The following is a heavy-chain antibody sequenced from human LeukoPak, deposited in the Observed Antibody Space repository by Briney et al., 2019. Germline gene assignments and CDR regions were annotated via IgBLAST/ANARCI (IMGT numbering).Heavy chain of an antibody. D-gene: IGHD3-22*01. CDR1: GYSFTSYW. CDR3: ATVYYYDSSGYSGAFDI. J-gene: IGHJ3*02. CDR2: IHPGDSDT. Sequence: GESLKISCKGSGYSFTSYWIGWVRQMPGKGLEWMGIIHPGDSDTRYSPSFRGQVTISADKSISTAYLQWSSLKASDTAMYYCATVYYYDSSGYSGAFDIWGQGTMVTVSS. V-gene: IGHV5-51*01.